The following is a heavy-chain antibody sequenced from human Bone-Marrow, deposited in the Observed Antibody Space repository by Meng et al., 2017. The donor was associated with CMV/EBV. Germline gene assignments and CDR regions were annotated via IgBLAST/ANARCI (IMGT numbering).Heavy chain of an antibody. CDR2: INHSGST. CDR3: ARGWEPPRFFDL. D-gene: IGHD1-26*01. V-gene: IGHV4-34*01. J-gene: IGHJ2*01. Sequence: SQTLSLTCAVYGGSFSGYYWRWIRQPPGKGLEWIGEINHSGSTNYNPALKSRVTISVDTSKNQFPLKLSPVTAADTAVYYWARGWEPPRFFDLWGRGTLVTVSS. CDR1: GGSFSGYY.